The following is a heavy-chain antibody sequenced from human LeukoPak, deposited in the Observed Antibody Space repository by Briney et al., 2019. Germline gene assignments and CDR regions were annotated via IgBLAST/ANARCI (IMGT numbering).Heavy chain of an antibody. CDR1: GGSFSGYF. CDR2: INHSGST. Sequence: PSETLSLTCGVYGGSFSGYFWSWIRQPPGKGLEWIGEINHSGSTNYNPSLKSRVTISIDTSKNQFSLKLSSVTAADTAVYYCARVVAAAGNNWFDPWGQGTLVTVSS. CDR3: ARVVAAAGNNWFDP. D-gene: IGHD6-13*01. V-gene: IGHV4-34*01. J-gene: IGHJ5*02.